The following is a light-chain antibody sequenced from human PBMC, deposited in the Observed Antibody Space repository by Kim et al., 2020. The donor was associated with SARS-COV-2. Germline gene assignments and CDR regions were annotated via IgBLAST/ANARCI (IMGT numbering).Light chain of an antibody. CDR2: GAS. CDR3: QQFDTSPWT. Sequence: SPGKRATLSCRASQTVNNKFLAWYQQKPGQAPRLLIYGASRRATDIPDRFSGSGSGTEFSLTISRLESEDFAVYYCQQFDTSPWTFGQGTKVDIK. V-gene: IGKV3-20*01. CDR1: QTVNNKF. J-gene: IGKJ1*01.